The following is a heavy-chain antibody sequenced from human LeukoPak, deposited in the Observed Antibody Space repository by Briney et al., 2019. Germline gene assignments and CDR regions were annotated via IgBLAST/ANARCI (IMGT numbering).Heavy chain of an antibody. J-gene: IGHJ5*02. V-gene: IGHV3-7*01. Sequence: PGGSLRLSCAASGFTFSSYWMSWVRQAPGKGLEWVANIKQDGSEKYYVDSVKGRFTISRDNAKNSLYLQMNSLRAEDTAVYYCARELFPVRGGFDPWGQGTLVTVSS. CDR2: IKQDGSEK. CDR3: ARELFPVRGGFDP. CDR1: GFTFSSYW. D-gene: IGHD2-21*01.